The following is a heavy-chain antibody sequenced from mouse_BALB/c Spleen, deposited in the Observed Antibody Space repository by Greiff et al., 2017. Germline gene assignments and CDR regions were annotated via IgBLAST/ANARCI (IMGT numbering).Heavy chain of an antibody. V-gene: IGHV1S81*02. CDR2: INPSNGRT. J-gene: IGHJ2*01. CDR1: GYTFTSYW. CDR3: AVTGTVDY. Sequence: QVQLQQPGAELVKPGASVKLSCKASGYTFTSYWMHWVKQRPGQGLEWIGEINPSNGRTNYNEKFKSKATLTVDKSSSTAYMQLSSLTSEDSAVYYCAVTGTVDYWGQGTTLTVSS. D-gene: IGHD4-1*01.